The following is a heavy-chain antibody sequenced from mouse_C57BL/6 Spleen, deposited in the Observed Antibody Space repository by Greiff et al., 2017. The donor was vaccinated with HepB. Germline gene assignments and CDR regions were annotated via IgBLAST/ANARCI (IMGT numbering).Heavy chain of an antibody. D-gene: IGHD1-1*01. CDR3: AREGRGSSYGYFDV. CDR2: IYPGDGDT. Sequence: QVQLQQSGPELVKPGASVKISCKASGYAFSSSWMNWVKQRPGKGLEWIGRIYPGDGDTNYNGKFKGKATLTADKSSSTAYMQLSSLTSEDSAVDFCAREGRGSSYGYFDVWGTGTTVTVSS. CDR1: GYAFSSSW. J-gene: IGHJ1*03. V-gene: IGHV1-82*01.